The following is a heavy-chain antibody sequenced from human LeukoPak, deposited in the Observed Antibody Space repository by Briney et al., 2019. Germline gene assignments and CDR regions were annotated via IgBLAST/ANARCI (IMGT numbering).Heavy chain of an antibody. CDR3: ARHFGTYRNGMDV. CDR2: IYYLGST. V-gene: IGHV4-39*01. D-gene: IGHD1-26*01. J-gene: IGHJ6*02. CDR1: GGSFSSNSYY. Sequence: SETLSLTCTVSGGSFSSNSYYWGWIRQPPGKGLEWIGSIYYLGSTYYNPSLRSRLTMSVDTSKNQFSLTLTSVTAADTAVYYCARHFGTYRNGMDVWGQGTTVTVSS.